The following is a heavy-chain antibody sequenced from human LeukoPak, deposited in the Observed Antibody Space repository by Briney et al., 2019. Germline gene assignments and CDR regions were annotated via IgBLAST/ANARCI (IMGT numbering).Heavy chain of an antibody. CDR1: GFTFGTFA. CDR3: ARERGSYAVGDYYYGMDV. V-gene: IGHV3-30-3*01. Sequence: GGSLRLSCAASGFTFGTFAMHWVRQAPGKGLEWVAVISYDGSNQYYADSVKGRFTMSRDNSKNTLYLQMNSLRAEDTAVYYCARERGSYAVGDYYYGMDVWGQGTTVTVSS. D-gene: IGHD1-26*01. J-gene: IGHJ6*02. CDR2: ISYDGSNQ.